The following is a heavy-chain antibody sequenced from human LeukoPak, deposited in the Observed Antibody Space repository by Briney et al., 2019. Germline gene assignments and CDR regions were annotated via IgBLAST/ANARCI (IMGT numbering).Heavy chain of an antibody. J-gene: IGHJ4*02. V-gene: IGHV5-51*01. CDR3: ARGRGYSYNYYYFDY. CDR2: IYPGDSDT. D-gene: IGHD5-12*01. Sequence: GESLQISCEGAGFTFTTFWIGWVRQLPGKGLEWRGIIYPGDSDTRYSPSFQGQVTISADKSINTAYLQWSSLKVSDTAIYYCARGRGYSYNYYYFDYWGQGALVTVSS. CDR1: GFTFTTFW.